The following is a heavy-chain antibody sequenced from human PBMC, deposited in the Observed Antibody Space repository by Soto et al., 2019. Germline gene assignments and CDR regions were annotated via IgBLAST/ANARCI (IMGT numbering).Heavy chain of an antibody. J-gene: IGHJ2*01. D-gene: IGHD6-25*01. CDR3: AKDRGIAAVPYWYFDL. CDR1: GFTFSSYG. V-gene: IGHV3-30*18. Sequence: PGGSLRLSCAASGFTFSSYGMHWVRQAPGKGLEWVAVISYDGSNKHYADSVKGRFTISRDNSKNTLYLQMNSLRAEDAAVYYCAKDRGIAAVPYWYFDLGGRGTRVTVSS. CDR2: ISYDGSNK.